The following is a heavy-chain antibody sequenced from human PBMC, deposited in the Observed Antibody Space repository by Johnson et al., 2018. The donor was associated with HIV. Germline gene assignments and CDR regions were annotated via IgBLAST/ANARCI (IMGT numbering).Heavy chain of an antibody. D-gene: IGHD5-24*01. Sequence: VQLVESGGGVVQPGRSLRLSCAASGFTFSSYAMHWVRQAPGKGLEYVSAISSNGGSTYYANSVKGRFTISRDNSKNTLYLQMNSLRAEDTAVDDCARACRDGYTWYVYDSWGQGTMLTVSS. CDR3: ARACRDGYTWYVYDS. J-gene: IGHJ3*02. CDR1: GFTFSSYA. V-gene: IGHV3-64*01. CDR2: ISSNGGST.